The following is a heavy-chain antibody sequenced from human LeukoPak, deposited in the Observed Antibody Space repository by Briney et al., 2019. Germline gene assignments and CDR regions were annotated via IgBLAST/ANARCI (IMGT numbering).Heavy chain of an antibody. Sequence: ASVKVSCKASGYTFTSYGISWVRQAPGQGLEWMGWISAYNGNTNYAQKLQGRVTMTTDTSTSTAYMELSRLRSDDTAVYYCARLTSVVVVEDAFGIWGQGTMVTVSS. D-gene: IGHD2-15*01. V-gene: IGHV1-18*01. CDR1: GYTFTSYG. CDR3: ARLTSVVVVEDAFGI. CDR2: ISAYNGNT. J-gene: IGHJ3*02.